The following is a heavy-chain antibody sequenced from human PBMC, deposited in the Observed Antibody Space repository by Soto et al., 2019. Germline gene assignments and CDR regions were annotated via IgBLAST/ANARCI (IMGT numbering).Heavy chain of an antibody. CDR3: ARDSYYYGSGSYPYYYGMDV. V-gene: IGHV1-18*01. CDR2: ISANNGNT. CDR1: GYTFTNYG. J-gene: IGHJ6*02. Sequence: ASVKVSCKTSGYTFTNYGINWVRQAPGQGLEWMGWISANNGNTNYAQKLQGRVTMTTDTSMSTAYMELRSLRSDDTAVYYCARDSYYYGSGSYPYYYGMDVWGQGTTVTVSS. D-gene: IGHD3-10*01.